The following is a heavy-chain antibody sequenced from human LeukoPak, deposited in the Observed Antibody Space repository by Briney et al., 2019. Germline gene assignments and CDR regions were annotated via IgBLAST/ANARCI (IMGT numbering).Heavy chain of an antibody. CDR2: IYYSGST. CDR1: GGSISSSSYY. Sequence: SETLSLTCTVSGGSISSSSYYWGWIRQPPGKGLEWIGSIYYSGSTYYNPSLKSRVTISVDTSKNQFSLKLSSVTAADTAVYYCATLLWFGELPSAPWGQGTLVTVSS. J-gene: IGHJ5*02. D-gene: IGHD3-10*01. V-gene: IGHV4-39*07. CDR3: ATLLWFGELPSAP.